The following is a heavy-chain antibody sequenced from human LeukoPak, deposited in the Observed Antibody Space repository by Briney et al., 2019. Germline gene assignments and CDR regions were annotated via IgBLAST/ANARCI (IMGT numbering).Heavy chain of an antibody. V-gene: IGHV3-23*01. CDR1: GFTFSSYA. J-gene: IGHJ4*02. CDR3: AKDLDGSGSYLGY. D-gene: IGHD3-10*01. Sequence: GGSLRLSCAASGFTFSSYAMSWVRQAPGKGLEWVSAIRGSGGSTSYADSVKGRFTISRDNSKNTLYLQMNSLRAEDTAVYYCAKDLDGSGSYLGYWGQGTLVTVSS. CDR2: IRGSGGST.